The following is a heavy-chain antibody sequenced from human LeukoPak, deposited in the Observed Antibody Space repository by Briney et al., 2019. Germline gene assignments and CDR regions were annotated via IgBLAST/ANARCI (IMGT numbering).Heavy chain of an antibody. CDR3: AKPIGPRYGDYHNSCIDS. V-gene: IGHV3-23*01. J-gene: IGHJ5*01. CDR1: GFTFSTYA. Sequence: PGGSLRLSCAASGFTFSTYAMSWVRQVPAKGLEWVSAISTTTYYADFVEGRFTISRDNSKNTLYLQMNSLRAEDTAVYYCAKPIGPRYGDYHNSCIDSWGQGTLVTVSS. D-gene: IGHD4-17*01. CDR2: ISTTT.